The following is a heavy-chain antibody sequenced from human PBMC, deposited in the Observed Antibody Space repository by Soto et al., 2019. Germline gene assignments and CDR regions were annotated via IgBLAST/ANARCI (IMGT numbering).Heavy chain of an antibody. J-gene: IGHJ4*02. D-gene: IGHD3-22*01. V-gene: IGHV1-69*13. CDR2: IVPIFGTA. Sequence: ASVKVSCKASGGTFSSYAISWVRQAPGQGLEWMGGIVPIFGTANYAQKFQGRVTITADESTSTAYMELSSLRSEDTAVYYCARARDYYDSSGYYHTIFDYWGQGTLVTVSS. CDR1: GGTFSSYA. CDR3: ARARDYYDSSGYYHTIFDY.